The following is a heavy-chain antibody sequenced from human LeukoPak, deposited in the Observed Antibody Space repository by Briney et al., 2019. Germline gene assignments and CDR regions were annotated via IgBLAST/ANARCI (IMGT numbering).Heavy chain of an antibody. V-gene: IGHV3-23*01. CDR3: YKSMVRGGFDY. CDR2: ISGSGGST. CDR1: GFTFSSYA. Sequence: GGSLRLSCAASGFTFSSYAMSWVRQAPGKGLEWVSAISGSGGSTYYADSVKGRFTISRGNSKNTLYLQMNSLRAEDTAVYYCYKSMVRGGFDYWGQGTLVTVSS. D-gene: IGHD3-10*01. J-gene: IGHJ4*02.